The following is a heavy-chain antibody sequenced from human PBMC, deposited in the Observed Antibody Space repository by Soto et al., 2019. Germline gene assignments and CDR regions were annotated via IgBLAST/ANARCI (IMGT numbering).Heavy chain of an antibody. CDR3: VRSFGWYAIDY. Sequence: QVLLQESGPGLVQPSGTLSLSCAVSGVSISSNYYWGWVRQPPGKGLEWLGDISHIGSVNYSPSLTSLVTIPMDRSENQFSLKLNSVTAADTAVYYCVRSFGWYAIDYWGQGTLVIVSS. J-gene: IGHJ4*02. V-gene: IGHV4-4*02. CDR1: GVSISSNYY. D-gene: IGHD6-19*01. CDR2: ISHIGSV.